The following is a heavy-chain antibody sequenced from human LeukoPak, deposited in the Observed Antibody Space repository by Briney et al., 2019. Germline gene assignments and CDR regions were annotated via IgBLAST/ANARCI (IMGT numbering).Heavy chain of an antibody. Sequence: ASVKVSCKAFGYTFTRYFMHWVRQAPRQGREWMGVISSRGGSTTYAQKFQGRVTLTRDMSRSTEYLELSSRRSEDTAVYYCARDDSVRDEAWWFKPWGQGTLVTVSS. CDR2: ISSRGGST. V-gene: IGHV1-46*01. CDR3: ARDDSVRDEAWWFKP. D-gene: IGHD5-24*01. J-gene: IGHJ5*02. CDR1: GYTFTRYF.